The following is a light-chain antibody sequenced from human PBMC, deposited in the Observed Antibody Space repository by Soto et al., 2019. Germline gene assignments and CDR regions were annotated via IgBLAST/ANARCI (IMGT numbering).Light chain of an antibody. CDR3: TVWDDSLRGRL. V-gene: IGLV1-47*01. J-gene: IGLJ2*01. Sequence: QSVLTQPPSASGTPGQRVTISCSGSSSNIESNFVYWYQQFPGTAPRLLIYRNNQPPSGVPDRFSGSKSGTSASLAISALRSEDEADYYCTVWDDSLRGRLFGGGTKVTVL. CDR1: SSNIESNF. CDR2: RNN.